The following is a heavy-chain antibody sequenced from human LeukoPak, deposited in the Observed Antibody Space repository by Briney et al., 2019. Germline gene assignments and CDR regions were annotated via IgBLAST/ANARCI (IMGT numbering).Heavy chain of an antibody. Sequence: GGSLRLSRAASGFTFSSYAMSWVRQAPGKGLEWVSSISSSSSYIYYADSVKGRFTISRDNAKNSLYLQMNSLRAEDAAVYYCAKGAAAGYYFDYWGQGTLVTVSS. V-gene: IGHV3-21*01. CDR3: AKGAAAGYYFDY. J-gene: IGHJ4*02. D-gene: IGHD6-13*01. CDR1: GFTFSSYA. CDR2: ISSSSSYI.